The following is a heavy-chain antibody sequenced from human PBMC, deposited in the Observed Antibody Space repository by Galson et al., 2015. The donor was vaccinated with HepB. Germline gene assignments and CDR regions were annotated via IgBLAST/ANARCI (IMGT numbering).Heavy chain of an antibody. V-gene: IGHV3-33*01. CDR3: ARDAGCCGENHFWYFDL. Sequence: SLRLSCAASGFTFSSYDIHWVRQAPGKGLEWLAVIWYDGTNKFYAESVKGRFSVSRDNSKNTVYLQMNSLRAEDTAVYYCARDAGCCGENHFWYFDLWGRGRLVAVSS. J-gene: IGHJ2*01. D-gene: IGHD2-2*03. CDR2: IWYDGTNK. CDR1: GFTFSSYD.